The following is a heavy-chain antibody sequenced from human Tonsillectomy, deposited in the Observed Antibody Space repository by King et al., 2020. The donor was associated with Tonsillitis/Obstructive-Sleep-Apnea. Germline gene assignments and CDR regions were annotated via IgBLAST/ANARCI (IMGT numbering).Heavy chain of an antibody. J-gene: IGHJ4*02. CDR1: GGSISSSSYY. Sequence: QLQESGPGLVKPSETLSLTCTVSGGSISSSSYYWGWIRQPPGKGLEWIGSIYYSGSTYYNPSLKSRVTISVDTSKNQFSLKLSSVTAADTAVYYCARGRECSSTSCYPFDYWGQGTLVTVSS. CDR3: ARGRECSSTSCYPFDY. D-gene: IGHD2-2*01. V-gene: IGHV4-39*01. CDR2: IYYSGST.